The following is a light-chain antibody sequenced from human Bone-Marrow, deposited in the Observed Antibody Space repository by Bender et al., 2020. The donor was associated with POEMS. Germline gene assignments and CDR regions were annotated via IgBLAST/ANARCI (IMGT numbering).Light chain of an antibody. CDR1: SSNIGAGFD. V-gene: IGLV1-40*01. CDR2: GNN. CDR3: ASWDDDLRGPV. Sequence: QSVLTQPPSVSGAPGQRVTIPCTGNSSNIGAGFDVNWYQQLPGTAPKVLIYGNNNRPLGVPDRFSGSNSGTSASLAITGLRSEDEGDYYCASWDDDLRGPVFGGGTKLTVL. J-gene: IGLJ2*01.